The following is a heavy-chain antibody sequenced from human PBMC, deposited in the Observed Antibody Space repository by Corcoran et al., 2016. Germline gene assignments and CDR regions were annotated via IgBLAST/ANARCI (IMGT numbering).Heavy chain of an antibody. V-gene: IGHV3-33*01. CDR3: ARDRGVGYYYYGMDV. Sequence: QVHLVESGGGVVQPGRSLRLSCAASGFTFSSYGMHWVRQAPGKGLEWVAVIWYDGSKKYYADSVKGRFTISRDNSKNTLYLQMNSLRAEDTAVFYWARDRGVGYYYYGMDVWGQGTTVTVSS. D-gene: IGHD6-25*01. CDR2: IWYDGSKK. J-gene: IGHJ6*02. CDR1: GFTFSSYG.